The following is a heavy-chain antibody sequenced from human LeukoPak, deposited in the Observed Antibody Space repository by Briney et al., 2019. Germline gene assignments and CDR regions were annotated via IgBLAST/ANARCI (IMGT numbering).Heavy chain of an antibody. CDR1: GGSISSYY. V-gene: IGHV4-59*01. J-gene: IGHJ3*02. CDR2: IYYSGST. D-gene: IGHD1-1*01. CDR3: AITTGTSSYDAFDI. Sequence: KPSETLSLTCTVSGGSISSYYWSWIRQPPGKGLEWIGYIYYSGSTNYNPSLKSRVTISVDTSKNQFSLKLSSVTAADTAVYCCAITTGTSSYDAFDIWGQGTMVTVSS.